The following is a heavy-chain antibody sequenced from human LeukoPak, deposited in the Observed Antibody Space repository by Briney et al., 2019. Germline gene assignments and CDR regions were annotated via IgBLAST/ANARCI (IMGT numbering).Heavy chain of an antibody. J-gene: IGHJ3*02. V-gene: IGHV3-53*01. CDR2: IYTGGST. Sequence: GGSLRLSCAASGLTVSSNYMGWVRSATARGLEWVSVIYTGGSTYYADSVKGRFTISRDNSKNTLYLQMNSLRAEDTAVYYCARDLGRYDSNQGPLDAFDIWGQGTMVTVSS. CDR1: GLTVSSNY. D-gene: IGHD3-22*01. CDR3: ARDLGRYDSNQGPLDAFDI.